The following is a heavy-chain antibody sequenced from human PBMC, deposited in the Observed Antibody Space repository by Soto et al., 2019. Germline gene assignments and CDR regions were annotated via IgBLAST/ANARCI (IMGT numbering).Heavy chain of an antibody. V-gene: IGHV3-23*01. Sequence: PGGSLRLSCAASGFTFTTYAMSWVRQAPGKGLEWVSGVTGNGGGTYYADSVRGRFATSRDNSENTLYLQMSSLRAEDTAVYYCAKQQMGVIRALDYWGQGTLVTVSS. CDR2: VTGNGGGT. D-gene: IGHD1-26*01. CDR1: GFTFTTYA. CDR3: AKQQMGVIRALDY. J-gene: IGHJ4*02.